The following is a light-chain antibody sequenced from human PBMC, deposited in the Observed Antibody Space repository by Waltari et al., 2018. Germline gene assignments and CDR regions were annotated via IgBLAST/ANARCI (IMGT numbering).Light chain of an antibody. V-gene: IGLV1-40*01. Sequence: QSVLTQPPTVSGAPGQRVPISCTGIHSNIGAGYDVPWYQQLPGTAPKLLIYFNNNRPSGVPDRFSGSKSGTSASLAITGLQADDEADYYCQSFDYLLNGSLFGGGTKLTVL. CDR3: QSFDYLLNGSL. J-gene: IGLJ3*02. CDR1: HSNIGAGYD. CDR2: FNN.